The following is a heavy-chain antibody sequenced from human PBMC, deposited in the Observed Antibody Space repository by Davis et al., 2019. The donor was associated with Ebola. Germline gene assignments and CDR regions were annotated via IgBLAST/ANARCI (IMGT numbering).Heavy chain of an antibody. CDR1: GGSFSGYY. D-gene: IGHD5-12*01. Sequence: MPSETLSLTCAVYGGSFSGYYWSWIRQPPGKGLEWIGEINHSGSTNYNPSLKSRVTISVDTSKNQSSLKLSSVTAADTAVYYCARGGWWLRLSAFDYWGQGTLVTVSS. J-gene: IGHJ4*02. CDR2: INHSGST. V-gene: IGHV4-34*01. CDR3: ARGGWWLRLSAFDY.